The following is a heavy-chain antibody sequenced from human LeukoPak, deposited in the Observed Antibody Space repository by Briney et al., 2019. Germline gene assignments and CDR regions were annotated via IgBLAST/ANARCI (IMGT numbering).Heavy chain of an antibody. CDR2: IHYSGST. J-gene: IGHJ4*02. CDR1: GXTISSYY. Sequence: PSETLSLTCTVSGXTISSYYGNWLRQPPGKGLEWIGYIHYSGSTKYKPSLKSRVTISVDTSKNQFSLELSSVTAADTAVYYCARWYSSGWAFDYWGQGTLVTVSS. CDR3: ARWYSSGWAFDY. D-gene: IGHD6-19*01. V-gene: IGHV4-59*08.